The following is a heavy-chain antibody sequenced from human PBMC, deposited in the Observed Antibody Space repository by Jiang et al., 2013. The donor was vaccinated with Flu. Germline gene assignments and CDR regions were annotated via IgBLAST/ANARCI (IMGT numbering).Heavy chain of an antibody. J-gene: IGHJ4*02. Sequence: PGLVKPSETLSLTCTVSGYSISSGYYWGWIRQPPGKGLEWIGSIYHSGSTYYNPSLKSRVTISVDTSKNQFSLKLSSVTAADTAVYYCARNSSGWYFDYWGQGTLVSVSS. CDR1: GYSISSGYY. CDR3: ARNSSGWYFDY. V-gene: IGHV4-38-2*02. D-gene: IGHD6-19*01. CDR2: IYHSGST.